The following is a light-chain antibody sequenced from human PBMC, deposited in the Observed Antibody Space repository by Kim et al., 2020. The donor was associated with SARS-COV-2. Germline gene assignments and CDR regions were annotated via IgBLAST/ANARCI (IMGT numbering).Light chain of an antibody. Sequence: QSALTQPASVSGSPGQSITFSCTGTSSDVGGYNYVSWYQQHPGKAPKLMVYDVSQRPSGVSNRFSGSKSGNTASLTISGLQAEDEADYYCSSFTSSGTWVFGGGTQLTVL. J-gene: IGLJ3*02. CDR2: DVS. CDR1: SSDVGGYNY. CDR3: SSFTSSGTWV. V-gene: IGLV2-14*01.